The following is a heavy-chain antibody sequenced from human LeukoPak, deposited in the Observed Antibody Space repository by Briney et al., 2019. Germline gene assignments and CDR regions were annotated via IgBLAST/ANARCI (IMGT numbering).Heavy chain of an antibody. Sequence: SETLSLTCTVSGGSISSYYWSWIRQPPGKGLEWIGYIYCSGSTNYNPSLKSRVTISVDTSKNQFSLKLSSVTAADTAVYYCARHMAHCSGGSCYSHYYYGMDVWGQGTTVTVSS. J-gene: IGHJ6*02. CDR1: GGSISSYY. V-gene: IGHV4-59*08. CDR2: IYCSGST. D-gene: IGHD2-15*01. CDR3: ARHMAHCSGGSCYSHYYYGMDV.